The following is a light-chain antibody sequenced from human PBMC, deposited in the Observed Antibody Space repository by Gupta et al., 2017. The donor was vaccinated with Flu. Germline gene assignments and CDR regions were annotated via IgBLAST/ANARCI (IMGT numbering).Light chain of an antibody. Sequence: SALPQPPLASCTPAQTVPVPCSRPSSNIRSNFVNWYQQVPGTAPKLLIYGNNQRPSGVPDRFSGSKSGTSASLAISGLQSEDEADYYCAAWDDSLNGHYVFGTGTKVTVL. J-gene: IGLJ1*01. V-gene: IGLV1-44*01. CDR2: GNN. CDR1: SSNIRSNF. CDR3: AAWDDSLNGHYV.